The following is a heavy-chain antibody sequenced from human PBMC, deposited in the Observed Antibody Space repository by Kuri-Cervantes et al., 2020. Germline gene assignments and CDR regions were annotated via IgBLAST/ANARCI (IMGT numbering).Heavy chain of an antibody. Sequence: ESLKISCTVSGGSISSSSYYWGWIRQPPGKGLEWIGSIYYSGSTYYNPSLKSRVTISVDTSKNQFSLKLSSVTAADTAVYYCASLGIAVAGTSVWGQGTLVTDSS. CDR2: IYYSGST. J-gene: IGHJ4*02. CDR3: ASLGIAVAGTSV. CDR1: GGSISSSSYY. V-gene: IGHV4-39*01. D-gene: IGHD6-19*01.